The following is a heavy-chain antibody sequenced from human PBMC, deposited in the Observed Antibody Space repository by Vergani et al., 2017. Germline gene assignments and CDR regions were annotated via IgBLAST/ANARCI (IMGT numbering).Heavy chain of an antibody. V-gene: IGHV4-59*01. CDR2: IYYSGST. CDR1: GGSISSYY. D-gene: IGHD5-18*01. J-gene: IGHJ6*02. Sequence: QVQLQESGPGLVKPSETLSLTCTVSGGSISSYYWSWIRQPPGKGLEWIGYIYYSGSTNYNPSLKSRVTISVDTSKNQFSLKLSSVTAADTAVYYCARTAPNDSNGNYGMDVWGQGTTVTVSS. CDR3: ARTAPNDSNGNYGMDV.